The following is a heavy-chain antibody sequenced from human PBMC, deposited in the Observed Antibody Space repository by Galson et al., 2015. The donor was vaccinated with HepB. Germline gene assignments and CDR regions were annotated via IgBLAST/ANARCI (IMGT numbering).Heavy chain of an antibody. CDR1: GYTFTGYY. D-gene: IGHD6-19*01. J-gene: IGHJ4*02. CDR3: ARERIVRAVAGKIDY. Sequence: SVKVSCKASGYTFTGYYMHWVRQAPGQGLEWMGWINPNSGDTNYAQKFQGRVTMTRDTSISTAYMELSRLRSDDTAVYYCARERIVRAVAGKIDYWGQRTLGTVSS. CDR2: INPNSGDT. V-gene: IGHV1-2*02.